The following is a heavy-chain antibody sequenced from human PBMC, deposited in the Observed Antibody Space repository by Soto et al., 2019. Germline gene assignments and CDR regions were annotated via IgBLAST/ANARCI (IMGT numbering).Heavy chain of an antibody. D-gene: IGHD3-10*01. CDR3: TRQEVPYGMDV. V-gene: IGHV3-73*01. CDR2: IRSKANSYAT. J-gene: IGHJ6*02. CDR1: GFTFSGSA. Sequence: GGSLRLSCAASGFTFSGSAMHWVRQASGKGLEWVGRIRSKANSYATAYAASVKGRFTISRDDSKNTAYLQMNSLKTEDTAVYYCTRQEVPYGMDVWGQGTTVTVSS.